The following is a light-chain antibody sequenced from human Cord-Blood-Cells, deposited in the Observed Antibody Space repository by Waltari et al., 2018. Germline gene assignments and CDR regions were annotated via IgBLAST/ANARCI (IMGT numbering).Light chain of an antibody. CDR1: SSDFGGYNS. V-gene: IGLV2-8*01. CDR2: EVS. J-gene: IGLJ2*01. CDR3: SSYAGSNNVV. Sequence: QSALTQPPSPSGSPGQPVTISCTGTSSDFGGYNSVSWYQQHPGKAPKLMIYEVSTRPSGVPDRFSGSKSGNTASLTVSGLQAEDEADYYCSSYAGSNNVVFGGGTKLTVL.